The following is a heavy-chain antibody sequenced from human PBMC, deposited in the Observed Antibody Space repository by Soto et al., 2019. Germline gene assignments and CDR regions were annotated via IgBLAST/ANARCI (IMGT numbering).Heavy chain of an antibody. D-gene: IGHD2-15*01. CDR1: GFSLSTSGVG. V-gene: IGHV2-5*02. J-gene: IGHJ4*02. CDR3: AHRPSYCSGGSCYSGFDY. Sequence: SGPTLVNPTQTLTLTCTFSGFSLSTSGVGVGWIRQPPGKALEWLALIYWDDDKRYSPSLKSRLTITKDNSKNQVVLTMTNMDPVDTATYYCAHRPSYCSGGSCYSGFDYWGQGTLVTVSS. CDR2: IYWDDDK.